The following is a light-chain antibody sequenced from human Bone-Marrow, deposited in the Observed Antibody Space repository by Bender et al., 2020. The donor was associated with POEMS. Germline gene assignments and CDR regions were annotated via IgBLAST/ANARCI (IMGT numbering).Light chain of an antibody. J-gene: IGLJ2*01. V-gene: IGLV2-11*01. CDR3: ASWDDSLSGHVV. CDR1: SSDVGGFQF. Sequence: QSVLTQPRSVSGSPGQSVTISCTGTSSDVGGFQFVSWYQQHPGKAPKVMIDAVSRRPSGVPDRFSGSKSGTSASLAIGGLQSDDEASYYCASWDDSLSGHVVFGGGTKLTVL. CDR2: AVS.